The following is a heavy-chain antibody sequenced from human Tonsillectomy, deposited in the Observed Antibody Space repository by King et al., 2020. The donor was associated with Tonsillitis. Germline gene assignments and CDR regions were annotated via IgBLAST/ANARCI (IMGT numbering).Heavy chain of an antibody. J-gene: IGHJ6*02. CDR3: ARDLFSGXEYYXXXGGXAAKNXXYYGXDV. CDR1: GFTFSGXA. D-gene: IGHD3-3*01. Sequence: VQLVESGGGVVPPGRSLRLSCAASGFTFSGXAMHWVRQAPGQGLEWVAVTSSDGTNKYYADSVKGRFTISRDKNTLYLQMNSLRGEDTAVHYCARDLFSGXEYYXXXGGXAAKNXXYYGXDVWXXGTTVTVXS. CDR2: TSSDGTNK. V-gene: IGHV3-30*04.